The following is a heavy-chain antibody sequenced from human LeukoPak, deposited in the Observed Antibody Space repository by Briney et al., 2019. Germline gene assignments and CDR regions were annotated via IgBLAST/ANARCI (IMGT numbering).Heavy chain of an antibody. D-gene: IGHD4-11*01. CDR3: AKSPQPTVPNHFDY. Sequence: GGSLRLSCADSGFTVSSNYMSWVRQAPGKGLEWVSVIYSGGSTYYADSVKGRFTISRDNSKSTLYLQMNSLRTDDTAEYYCAKSPQPTVPNHFDYWGQGTQVTVSS. CDR2: IYSGGST. CDR1: GFTVSSNY. V-gene: IGHV3-53*01. J-gene: IGHJ4*02.